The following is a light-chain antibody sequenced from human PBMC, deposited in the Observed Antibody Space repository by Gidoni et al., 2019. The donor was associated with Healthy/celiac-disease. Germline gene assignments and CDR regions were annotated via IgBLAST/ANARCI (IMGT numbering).Light chain of an antibody. Sequence: QSALTQPRSVSGSPGQSVTISCPGTSSDVGGYNYVSWYQQHPGNAHKLMISDVSRRPSGVPDRFSGSKSGNTASLTISGLQAEDEADYYCCSYAGSYTVWVFGGGTKLTVL. J-gene: IGLJ3*02. CDR2: DVS. CDR1: SSDVGGYNY. CDR3: CSYAGSYTVWV. V-gene: IGLV2-11*01.